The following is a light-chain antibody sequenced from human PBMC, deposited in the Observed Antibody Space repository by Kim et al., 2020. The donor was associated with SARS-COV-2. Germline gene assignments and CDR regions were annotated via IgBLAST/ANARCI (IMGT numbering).Light chain of an antibody. CDR3: QQSYSTPYT. Sequence: SATVGDKVTIPCRESQSISSYLNWYQQKPGKAPKLLIYAASSLQSGVPSRFSGSGSGTDFTLTISSLQPEDFATYYCQQSYSTPYTFGQGTKLEI. CDR2: AAS. CDR1: QSISSY. V-gene: IGKV1-39*01. J-gene: IGKJ2*01.